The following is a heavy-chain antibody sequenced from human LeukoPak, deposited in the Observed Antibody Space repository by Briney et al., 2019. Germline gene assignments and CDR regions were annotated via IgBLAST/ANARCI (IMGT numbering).Heavy chain of an antibody. CDR2: ISAYNGNT. V-gene: IGHV1-18*01. J-gene: IGHJ5*02. CDR1: GYTFTSYG. D-gene: IGHD5-12*01. CDR3: AGDGRPRPWRGYSGYDKAFKWSDP. Sequence: ASVKVSCKASGYTFTSYGISWVRQAPGQGLEWMGWISAYNGNTNYAQKLQGRVTMTTDTSTSTAYMELRSLRSDDTAVYYCAGDGRPRPWRGYSGYDKAFKWSDPWGQGTLVIVSS.